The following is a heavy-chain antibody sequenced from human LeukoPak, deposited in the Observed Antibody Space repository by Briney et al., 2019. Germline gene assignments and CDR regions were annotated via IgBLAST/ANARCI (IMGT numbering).Heavy chain of an antibody. CDR3: ARRFDS. V-gene: IGHV3-48*04. Sequence: PGGSLRLSCAASGFIFSNYSMNWVRQAPGKGLEWVSYISSSGNTIYYADSVKGRFTISRDNARNSLYLQMNGLRAEDTALYYCARRFDSWGQGTLVTVSS. CDR1: GFIFSNYS. J-gene: IGHJ4*02. CDR2: ISSSGNTI.